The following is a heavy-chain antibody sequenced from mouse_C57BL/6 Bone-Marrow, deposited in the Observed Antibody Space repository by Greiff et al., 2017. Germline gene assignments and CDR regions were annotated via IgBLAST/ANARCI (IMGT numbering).Heavy chain of an antibody. CDR1: GYTFTTSP. V-gene: IGHV1-47*01. CDR3: ARSGNYGGYDVDY. CDR2: FHPYNDDT. D-gene: IGHD1-3*01. Sequence: QVQLQQSGAELVKPGASVKMSCKASGYTFTTSPIEWVKQNHGKSLEWIGNFHPYNDDTKYNEKFKGKATLTAEKSSSTAYLELSSLTSDDSAVYYCARSGNYGGYDVDYWGQGTSLTVSS. J-gene: IGHJ2*02.